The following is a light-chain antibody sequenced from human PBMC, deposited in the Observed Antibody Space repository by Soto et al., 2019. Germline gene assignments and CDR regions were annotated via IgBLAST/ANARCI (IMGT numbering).Light chain of an antibody. Sequence: QPVLTQSPSASASLGASVKLTCTLSSGHISYAIAWHQQQPEKGPRYLMKLNSDGSHNKGDGIPDRFSGSSSGAERYLTISSLQSEDEADYYCQTWGTGIRVFGGGTKRPS. CDR2: LNSDGSH. CDR1: SGHISYA. CDR3: QTWGTGIRV. V-gene: IGLV4-69*01. J-gene: IGLJ2*01.